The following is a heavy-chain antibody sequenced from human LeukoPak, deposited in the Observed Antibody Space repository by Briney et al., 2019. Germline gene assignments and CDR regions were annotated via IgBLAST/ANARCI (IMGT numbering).Heavy chain of an antibody. Sequence: SVKVSCKASGGTFSSYAISWVRQAPGQGLEWMGGIIPIFGTANYAQKFQGRVTITADESTSTAYMKLSSLRSEDTAVYYCARDPSNSSGYHAHFDSWGQGTLVTVSS. V-gene: IGHV1-69*13. J-gene: IGHJ4*02. CDR2: IIPIFGTA. CDR1: GGTFSSYA. D-gene: IGHD3-22*01. CDR3: ARDPSNSSGYHAHFDS.